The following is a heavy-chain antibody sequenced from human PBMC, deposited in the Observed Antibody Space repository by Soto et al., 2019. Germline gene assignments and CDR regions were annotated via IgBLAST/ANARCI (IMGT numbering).Heavy chain of an antibody. J-gene: IGHJ6*03. CDR3: ARDRSGNWGSVSYYYYYMDV. Sequence: PGGSLRLSCAASGFTFSSYSMSWVRQAPGKGLEWVANIKQDGSEKYYVDSVKGRFTISRDNAKNSLYLQMNSLRAEDTAVYYCARDRSGNWGSVSYYYYYMDVWGKGTTVTVSS. CDR1: GFTFSSYS. D-gene: IGHD7-27*01. CDR2: IKQDGSEK. V-gene: IGHV3-7*01.